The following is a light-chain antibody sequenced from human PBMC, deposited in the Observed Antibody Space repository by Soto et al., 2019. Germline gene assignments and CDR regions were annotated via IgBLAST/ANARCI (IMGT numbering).Light chain of an antibody. Sequence: TLSCRASQSVSNNYLAWYQQKPGQAPRLLIYGSSNRATGIPDRFSGSGSGTDFTLTISRLEPEDFAVYYCQQYGSSGTFGQGTKVDI. J-gene: IGKJ1*01. CDR2: GSS. CDR3: QQYGSSGT. CDR1: QSVSNNY. V-gene: IGKV3-20*01.